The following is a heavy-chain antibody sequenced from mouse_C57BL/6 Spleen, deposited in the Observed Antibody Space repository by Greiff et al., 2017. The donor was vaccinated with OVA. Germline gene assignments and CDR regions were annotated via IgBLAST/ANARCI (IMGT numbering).Heavy chain of an antibody. J-gene: IGHJ2*01. CDR1: GFTFSDYY. D-gene: IGHD2-3*01. CDR3: ARDGGDGYYFDY. Sequence: EVQVVESEGGLVQPGSSMKLSCTASGFTFSDYYMAWVRQVPEKGLEWVANINYDGSSTYYLDSLKSRFIISRDNAKNILYLQMSSLKSEDTATYYCARDGGDGYYFDYWGQGTTLTVSS. V-gene: IGHV5-16*01. CDR2: INYDGSST.